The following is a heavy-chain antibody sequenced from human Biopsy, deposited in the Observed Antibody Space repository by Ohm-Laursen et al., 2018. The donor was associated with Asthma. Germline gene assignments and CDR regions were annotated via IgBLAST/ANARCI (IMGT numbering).Heavy chain of an antibody. V-gene: IGHV3-33*01. CDR1: GFSISSYG. CDR2: IWYDGSKK. Sequence: SLRLSCAASGFSISSYGMHWVRQAPGKGLEWVTLIWYDGSKKYYSESVKGRFTIARDNSKNTLYLQMNSLRVEDTAVYYCAREGVAGTHIEDWGQGTLVTVSS. J-gene: IGHJ4*02. CDR3: AREGVAGTHIED. D-gene: IGHD6-19*01.